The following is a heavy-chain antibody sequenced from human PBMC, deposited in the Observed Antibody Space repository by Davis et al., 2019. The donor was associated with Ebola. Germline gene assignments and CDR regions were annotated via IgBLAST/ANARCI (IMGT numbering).Heavy chain of an antibody. CDR3: ARGYRVFEY. CDR1: GFTVSSNY. Sequence: GGSLRLSCAASGFTVSSNYMNWVRQAPGKGLEWVSYISSSGSTIYYADPVKGRFTISRDNAKNSLYLQMNSLRAEDTAVYYCARGYRVFEYWGQGTLVTVSS. J-gene: IGHJ4*02. CDR2: ISSSGSTI. V-gene: IGHV3-48*03. D-gene: IGHD1-1*01.